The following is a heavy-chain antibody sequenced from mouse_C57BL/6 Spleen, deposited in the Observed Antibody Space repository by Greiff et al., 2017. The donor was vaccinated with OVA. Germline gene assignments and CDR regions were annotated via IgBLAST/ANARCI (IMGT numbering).Heavy chain of an antibody. CDR2: IDPSDSYT. V-gene: IGHV1-50*01. J-gene: IGHJ2*01. Sequence: QVQLQQPGAELVKPGASVKLSCKASGYTFTSYWMQWVKQRPGQGLEWIGEIDPSDSYTNYNQKFKGKATLTVDTSSSTAYLQLSSLTSEDSAVYYCARPSTVVAPFDYWGQGTTLTVSS. CDR1: GYTFTSYW. D-gene: IGHD1-1*01. CDR3: ARPSTVVAPFDY.